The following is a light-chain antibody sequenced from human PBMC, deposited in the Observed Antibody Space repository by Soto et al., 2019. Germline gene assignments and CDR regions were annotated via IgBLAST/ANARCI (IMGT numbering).Light chain of an antibody. Sequence: QSVLTQPASVSGSPGQSITISCTGTSSDVGGYNYVSWYQQHPGKAPKLMIYDVTYRPSWVSNRFSGSKSGNTASLTISGLQAEDEADYFCSSYTSLSTYVVFGGGTKVTVL. CDR1: SSDVGGYNY. CDR2: DVT. V-gene: IGLV2-14*01. CDR3: SSYTSLSTYVV. J-gene: IGLJ2*01.